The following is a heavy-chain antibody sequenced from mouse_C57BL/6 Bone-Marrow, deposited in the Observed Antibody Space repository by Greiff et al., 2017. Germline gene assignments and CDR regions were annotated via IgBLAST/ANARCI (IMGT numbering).Heavy chain of an antibody. D-gene: IGHD1-1*01. Sequence: EVQLQQSGAELVRPGASVKLSCTASGFNIKDDYMHWVKQRPEQGLEWIGWIDPENGDTEYASTFQGKATITDTPSSNTAFLQLSSLTSEGTAVYYGTTARVYAGGPYGGKGTLVTVAA. CDR3: TTARVYAGGPY. J-gene: IGHJ3*01. V-gene: IGHV14-4*01. CDR2: IDPENGDT. CDR1: GFNIKDDY.